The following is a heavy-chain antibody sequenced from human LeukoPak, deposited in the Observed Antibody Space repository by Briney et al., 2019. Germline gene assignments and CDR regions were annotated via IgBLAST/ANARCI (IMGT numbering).Heavy chain of an antibody. V-gene: IGHV4-59*08. J-gene: IGHJ4*02. CDR3: ARHSSGWHTLGY. D-gene: IGHD6-19*01. Sequence: SETLSLTCTVSGGSISSYYWGWLRQPPGKGLEWIGYIYYSGSTTYNPSLKSRVTISVDTSKNQFSLRLSSVTAADTAVYYCARHSSGWHTLGYWGQGTLVTVSS. CDR1: GGSISSYY. CDR2: IYYSGST.